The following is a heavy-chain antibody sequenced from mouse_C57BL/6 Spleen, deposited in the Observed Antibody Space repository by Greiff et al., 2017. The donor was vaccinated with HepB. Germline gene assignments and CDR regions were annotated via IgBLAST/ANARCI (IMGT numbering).Heavy chain of an antibody. J-gene: IGHJ4*01. CDR1: GFTFSSYG. V-gene: IGHV5-6*02. CDR2: ISSGGSYT. D-gene: IGHD2-5*01. CDR3: AGSYSNYGQGYYYAMDY. Sequence: EVKLEESGGDLVKPGGSLKLSCAASGFTFSSYGMSWVRQTPDKRLEWVATISSGGSYTYYPDSVKGRYTISRDNAKNTLYLQMSSLKSEDTAMYYCAGSYSNYGQGYYYAMDYWGQGTSVTVSS.